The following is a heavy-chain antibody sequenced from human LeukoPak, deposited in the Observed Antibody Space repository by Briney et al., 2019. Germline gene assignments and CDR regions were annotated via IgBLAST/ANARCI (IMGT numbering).Heavy chain of an antibody. V-gene: IGHV3-15*01. CDR1: GFTFNNAW. CDR2: IYSKTDGGTT. D-gene: IGHD3-22*01. J-gene: IGHJ4*02. CDR3: TTYSSGSFVY. Sequence: GGSLRLSCAVSGFTFNNAWMSWVRQAPGKGLEWVGRIYSKTDGGTTDYAAPVKGRFTISGDDSKTMLYLQMNSLKTEDTAVYYCTTYSSGSFVYWGQGTLVTVSS.